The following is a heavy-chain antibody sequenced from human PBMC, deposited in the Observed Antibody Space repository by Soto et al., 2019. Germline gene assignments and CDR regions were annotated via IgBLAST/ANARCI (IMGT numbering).Heavy chain of an antibody. CDR3: ARVAVAGTRVDY. CDR2: IYYSGST. V-gene: IGHV4-61*05. CDR1: GGSISSSSYY. Sequence: SETLSLTCTVSGGSISSSSYYWSWIRQPPGKGLEWIGYIYYSGSTNYNPSLKSRVTISVDKSKNQFSLKLSSVTAADTAVYYCARVAVAGTRVDYWGQGTLVTVSS. J-gene: IGHJ4*02. D-gene: IGHD6-19*01.